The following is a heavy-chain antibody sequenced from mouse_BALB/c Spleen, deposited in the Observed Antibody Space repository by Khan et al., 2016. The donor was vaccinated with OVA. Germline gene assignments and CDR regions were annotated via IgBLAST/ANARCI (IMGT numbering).Heavy chain of an antibody. CDR1: GYTFTNYG. CDR3: ARISSSGYSDV. J-gene: IGHJ1*01. CDR2: ITTYTGKP. V-gene: IGHV9-1*02. Sequence: QIQLVQSGPELMKPGETVKISCKASGYTFTNYGMNWVKQAPGKGLKWMGWITTYTGKPTYADDFKGRFVFSLETSASTAYLQISNLTNEDMTTXCPARISSSGYSDVWGEGTTVTVSS.